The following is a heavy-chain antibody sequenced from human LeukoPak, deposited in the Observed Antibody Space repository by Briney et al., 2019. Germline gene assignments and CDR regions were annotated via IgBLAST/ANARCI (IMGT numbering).Heavy chain of an antibody. CDR1: GSTFSSYA. V-gene: IGHV1-69*05. D-gene: IGHD3-10*01. Sequence: SVEVSCKASGSTFSSYAISWVRQAPGQGLEWMGRIIPIFGTANYAQKFQGRVTITTDESTSTAYMELSSLRSEDTAVYYCASHLYRRARGDYYYYMDVWGKGTTVTVSS. CDR3: ASHLYRRARGDYYYYMDV. CDR2: IIPIFGTA. J-gene: IGHJ6*03.